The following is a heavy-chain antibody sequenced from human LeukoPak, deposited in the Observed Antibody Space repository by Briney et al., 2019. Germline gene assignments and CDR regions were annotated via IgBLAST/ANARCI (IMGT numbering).Heavy chain of an antibody. CDR1: GYTFTSYD. D-gene: IGHD1-26*01. J-gene: IGHJ4*02. CDR3: ARIGWELPHTDYYFDY. CDR2: ISGGSGDT. Sequence: ASVKVSCKASGYTFTSYDINWVRQAPGQRLEWMGRISGGSGDTKYSQKFQDRVTITRDTSASTAYMELNSLRSEDTAVYYCARIGWELPHTDYYFDYWGQGTLVTVSS. V-gene: IGHV1-3*01.